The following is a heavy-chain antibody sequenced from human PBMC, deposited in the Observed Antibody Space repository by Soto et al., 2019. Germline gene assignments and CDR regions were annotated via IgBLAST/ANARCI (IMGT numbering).Heavy chain of an antibody. D-gene: IGHD2-15*01. Sequence: EVQLLESGGGLVQPGGSLRLSCTASGFTFSDHAMTWVRQAPGKGLEWLSGISGGGTGAYYADSVKGRFTVSRDNSNNPVFLQMDSLRVEATAVYYCAIDLWWHTHWGQGTLVTVSS. CDR3: AIDLWWHTH. V-gene: IGHV3-23*01. J-gene: IGHJ4*02. CDR2: ISGGGTGA. CDR1: GFTFSDHA.